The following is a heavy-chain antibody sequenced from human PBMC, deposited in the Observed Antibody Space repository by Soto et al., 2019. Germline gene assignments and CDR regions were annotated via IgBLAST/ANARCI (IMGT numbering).Heavy chain of an antibody. J-gene: IGHJ4*02. CDR1: GGSISSGGYY. CDR3: ARVDCTNGVCYGDY. Sequence: SSETLSLTCTVSGGSISSGGYYWSWIRQHPGKGLEWIGYIYYSGSTYYNPSLKSRVTISVDTSKNQFSLKLSSVTAADTAVYYCARVDCTNGVCYGDYWGQGTLVTVSS. V-gene: IGHV4-31*03. CDR2: IYYSGST. D-gene: IGHD2-8*01.